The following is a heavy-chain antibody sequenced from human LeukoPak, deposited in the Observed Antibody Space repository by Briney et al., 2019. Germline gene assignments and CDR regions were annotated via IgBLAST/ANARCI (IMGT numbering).Heavy chain of an antibody. D-gene: IGHD2-8*01. Sequence: GGSLRLSCAASGFTFADYTMQWVRQPPGKALEWVSPISWDGTTTFYSGSLKGRFTISRDNSKGFLYLQMNSLRTEDTALYYCAKDIGTNTNGYDFGFWGQGTLVTVSS. CDR2: ISWDGTTT. V-gene: IGHV3-43*01. CDR3: AKDIGTNTNGYDFGF. J-gene: IGHJ4*02. CDR1: GFTFADYT.